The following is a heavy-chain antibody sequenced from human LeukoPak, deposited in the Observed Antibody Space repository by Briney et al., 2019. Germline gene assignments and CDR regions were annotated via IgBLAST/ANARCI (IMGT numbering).Heavy chain of an antibody. D-gene: IGHD4-17*01. V-gene: IGHV4-34*01. CDR2: INHSGST. CDR1: GGSFSGYY. CDR3: ARGLSSGDYGDYADAFDI. J-gene: IGHJ3*02. Sequence: PSETLSLTCAVYGGSFSGYYWSWIRQPPGKGLEWIGEINHSGSTNYNPSLKSRVTISVDTSKNQFSLKLSSVAAADTAVYYCARGLSSGDYGDYADAFDIWGQGTMVTVSS.